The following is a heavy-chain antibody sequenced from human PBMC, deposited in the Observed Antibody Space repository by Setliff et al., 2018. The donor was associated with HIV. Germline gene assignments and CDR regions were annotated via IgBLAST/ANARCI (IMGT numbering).Heavy chain of an antibody. D-gene: IGHD6-13*01. CDR1: GFTFTIYS. CDR2: ISSGGGYI. Sequence: GGSLRLSCAASGFTFTIYSMNWVRQAPGKGLEWVSSISSGGGYIYYADSVKGRFTISRDNAKNSLYLQMNSLRAEDTAVYYCARGVMGYSRSWFTLRDYWGQGTLVTVSS. J-gene: IGHJ4*02. V-gene: IGHV3-21*01. CDR3: ARGVMGYSRSWFTLRDY.